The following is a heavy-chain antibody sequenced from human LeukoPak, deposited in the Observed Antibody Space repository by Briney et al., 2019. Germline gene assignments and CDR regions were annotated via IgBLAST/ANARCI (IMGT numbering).Heavy chain of an antibody. J-gene: IGHJ4*02. CDR3: ARDSEGGFDY. CDR2: ISSSSSYT. V-gene: IGHV3-11*06. Sequence: GGSLRLSCAASGFTFSDYYMSWIRQAPGKGLEWVSYISSSSSYTNYADSVKGRFTISRDNSKNTLYLQMNSLRAEDTAVYYCARDSEGGFDYWGQGTLVTVSS. D-gene: IGHD1-26*01. CDR1: GFTFSDYY.